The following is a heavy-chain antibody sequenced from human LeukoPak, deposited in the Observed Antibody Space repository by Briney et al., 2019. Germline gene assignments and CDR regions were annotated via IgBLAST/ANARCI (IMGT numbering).Heavy chain of an antibody. CDR2: INHSGST. V-gene: IGHV4-34*01. J-gene: IGHJ5*02. Sequence: SETLSLTCAVYGGSFSGYYWSWIRQPPGKGLEWIGEINHSGSTNYNPSLKSRVTISVDTSKNQFSLKLSSVTAADTAVYYCARVNIIVAGEGWFDPWGQGTLVTVSS. CDR1: GGSFSGYY. D-gene: IGHD6-19*01. CDR3: ARVNIIVAGEGWFDP.